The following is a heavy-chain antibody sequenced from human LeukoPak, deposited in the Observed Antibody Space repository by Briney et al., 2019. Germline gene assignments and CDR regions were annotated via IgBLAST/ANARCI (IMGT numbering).Heavy chain of an antibody. J-gene: IGHJ6*03. D-gene: IGHD1-26*01. CDR1: RFTFNRYA. Sequence: PGGSLRLSCAASRFTFNRYAISWVRQAPRKGLEWVSSISGSGGGTFYASSVRGRFTISRDNSKDTVFLQMNGLRAEDTVMYYCAKWDENFYYMDVWGQGTTVTVSS. CDR3: AKWDENFYYMDV. CDR2: ISGSGGGT. V-gene: IGHV3-23*01.